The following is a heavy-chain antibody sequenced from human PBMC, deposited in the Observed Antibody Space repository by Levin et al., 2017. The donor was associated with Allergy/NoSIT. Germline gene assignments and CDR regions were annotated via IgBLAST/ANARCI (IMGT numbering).Heavy chain of an antibody. CDR1: GFTFSTYS. D-gene: IGHD2-2*01. Sequence: GESLKISCAASGFTFSTYSMNWVRQAPGKGLEWVSSISSRSSYIYYADSVKGRFTISRDNAKNSLYLQMNSLRAEDTAVYYCAQGAVVPAPDTDESYYYYYGMDVWGQGTTVPVSS. CDR2: ISSRSSYI. J-gene: IGHJ6*02. CDR3: AQGAVVPAPDTDESYYYYYGMDV. V-gene: IGHV3-21*01.